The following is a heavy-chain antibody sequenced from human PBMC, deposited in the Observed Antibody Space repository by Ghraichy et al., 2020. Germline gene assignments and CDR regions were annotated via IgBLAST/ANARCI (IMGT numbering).Heavy chain of an antibody. D-gene: IGHD2-15*01. CDR3: AKDVGRGGGSCFHH. J-gene: IGHJ1*01. CDR2: ISDSGSNT. Sequence: GGSLRLSCAASGFTFSSFAMSWVRQAPGKGLEWVSVISDSGSNTYYTDSVKGRFTISRDNSKNTLSLQMNSLRAEDTAVYYCAKDVGRGGGSCFHHWGQGTLVTVSS. V-gene: IGHV3-23*01. CDR1: GFTFSSFA.